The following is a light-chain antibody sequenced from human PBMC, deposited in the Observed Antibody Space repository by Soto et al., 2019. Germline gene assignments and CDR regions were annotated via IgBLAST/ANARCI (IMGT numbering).Light chain of an antibody. Sequence: QSALIQPASVSGSPGQSITISCTGTSSDVGSYNCVSWYQQHPGKAPRLIIYDVSNRPSGDSNRFSGSKSGNTASLTISGLLAEDEADYYCSSYTTGSTWVFGGGTKLTVL. CDR1: SSDVGSYNC. V-gene: IGLV2-14*03. CDR2: DVS. J-gene: IGLJ3*02. CDR3: SSYTTGSTWV.